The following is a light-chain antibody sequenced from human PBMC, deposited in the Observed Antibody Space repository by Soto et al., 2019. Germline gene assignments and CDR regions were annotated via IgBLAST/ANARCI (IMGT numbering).Light chain of an antibody. CDR1: QSVLYSSNNKNY. V-gene: IGKV4-1*01. J-gene: IGKJ1*01. CDR2: WAS. Sequence: DILMTQSPDSLAVSLGESATINCKSSQSVLYSSNNKNYLAWYQQKPGQPPKLLIYWASTRESGVPDRFSGSGSGTDFTLTISSLQAEDVAVYYCQQYYSTPQTFGQGTKVDI. CDR3: QQYYSTPQT.